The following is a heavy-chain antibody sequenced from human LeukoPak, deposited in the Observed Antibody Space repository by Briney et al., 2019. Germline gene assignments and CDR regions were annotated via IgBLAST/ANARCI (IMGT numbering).Heavy chain of an antibody. V-gene: IGHV3-48*03. CDR1: GFTFSSYE. D-gene: IGHD5-18*01. CDR3: ARGFWGSSYNWFDP. CDR2: ISSSGSTI. Sequence: GGSLRLSCAASGFTFSSYEMNWVRQAPGKGLEWVSYISSSGSTIYYADPVKGRFTISRDNAKNSLYLQMNSLRAEDTAVYYCARGFWGSSYNWFDPWGQGTLVTVSS. J-gene: IGHJ5*02.